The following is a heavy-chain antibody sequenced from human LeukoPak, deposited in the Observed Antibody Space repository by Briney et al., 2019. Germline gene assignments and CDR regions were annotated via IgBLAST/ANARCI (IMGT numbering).Heavy chain of an antibody. J-gene: IGHJ6*02. CDR1: GFTFSSYG. CDR3: ARERVVGFMVRGVIGPLDV. D-gene: IGHD3-10*01. Sequence: GGSLRLSCAASGFTFSSYGMHWVRQAPGKGLEWVAVIWYDGSNKYYADSVKGRFTISRDNSKNTLYLQMNSLRAEDTAVYYCARERVVGFMVRGVIGPLDVWGQGTTVTVSS. CDR2: IWYDGSNK. V-gene: IGHV3-33*01.